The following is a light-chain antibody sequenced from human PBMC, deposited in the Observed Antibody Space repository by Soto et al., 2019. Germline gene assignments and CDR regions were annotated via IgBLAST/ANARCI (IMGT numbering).Light chain of an antibody. CDR1: SSNIGAGYD. CDR2: GNS. V-gene: IGLV1-40*01. CDR3: QSYDSSLKV. Sequence: QSVLTLPPSVSGAPGQRVTITCTGSSSNIGAGYDVHWYQQLPGTAPKLLIYGNSNRPSGVPDRFSGSKSGTSASLAITGLQAEDEADYYCQSYDSSLKVFGTGTKLTVL. J-gene: IGLJ1*01.